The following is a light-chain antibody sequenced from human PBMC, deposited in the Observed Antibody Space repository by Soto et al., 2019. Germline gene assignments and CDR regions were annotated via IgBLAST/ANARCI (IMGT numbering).Light chain of an antibody. CDR3: QQRSNWPLFT. CDR1: QSDSSY. CDR2: DAS. Sequence: EIVLTQSPATLSLSPGERATLSCRASQSDSSYLAWYQQKPGQAPRLLINDASNRATGIPARFSGSGSGTDFTLTISSLEPVDFAVYYCQQRSNWPLFTFGPGTKVDIK. J-gene: IGKJ3*01. V-gene: IGKV3-11*01.